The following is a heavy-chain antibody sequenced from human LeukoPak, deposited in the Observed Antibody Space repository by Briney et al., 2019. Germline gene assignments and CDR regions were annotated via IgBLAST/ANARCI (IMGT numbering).Heavy chain of an antibody. D-gene: IGHD1-26*01. CDR1: GYTFTSYA. J-gene: IGHJ5*02. CDR2: SNAGNGNT. V-gene: IGHV1-3*01. CDR3: ARVKVGATDRFDP. Sequence: VASVKVSCKASGYTFTSYAMHWVRQAPGQRLEWMGWSNAGNGNTKYSQKFQGRVTMTTDTSTSTAYMELRSLRSDDTAVYYCARVKVGATDRFDPWGQGTLVTVSS.